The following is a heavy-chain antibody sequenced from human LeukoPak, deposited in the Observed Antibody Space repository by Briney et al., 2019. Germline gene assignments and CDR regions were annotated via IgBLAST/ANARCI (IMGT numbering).Heavy chain of an antibody. J-gene: IGHJ5*02. CDR3: ARLPLDNWNGVS. Sequence: PGESLKISCQGSGYSFTSYWIIWVRQMPGKGLEWMGGIDPSDSVTNYSPSFQGHVTFSVDKSISTAYLQWSSLKASDTALYYCARLPLDNWNGVSWGQGTLVTVSS. V-gene: IGHV5-10-1*01. CDR1: GYSFTSYW. D-gene: IGHD1-1*01. CDR2: IDPSDSVT.